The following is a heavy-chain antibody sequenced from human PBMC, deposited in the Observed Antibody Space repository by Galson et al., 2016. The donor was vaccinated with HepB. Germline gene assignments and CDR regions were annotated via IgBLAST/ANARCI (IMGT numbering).Heavy chain of an antibody. Sequence: SVKVSCKASGGTLSSYGISWVRQAPGQGLEWMGGIFPIFGTANYAQNFQDRVTITADESTTTALMELGSLRCEGTAVYYCARMRESSDWDKPTYYFDYWGQGTLVTVSS. J-gene: IGHJ4*02. CDR2: IFPIFGTA. CDR1: GGTLSSYG. D-gene: IGHD6-19*01. V-gene: IGHV1-69*13. CDR3: ARMRESSDWDKPTYYFDY.